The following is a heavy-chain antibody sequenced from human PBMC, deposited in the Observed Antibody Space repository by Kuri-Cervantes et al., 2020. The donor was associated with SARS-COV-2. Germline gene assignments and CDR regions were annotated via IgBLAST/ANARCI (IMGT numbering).Heavy chain of an antibody. D-gene: IGHD3-3*01. CDR2: ISWNSGSI. J-gene: IGHJ6*02. CDR1: GFTFDDYA. CDR3: AKDTGTIFGVVIGSGYGMDV. Sequence: SLKISCAASGFTFDDYAMHWVRQAPGKGLEWVSGISWNSGSIGYADSVKGRFTISRDNAKNSLYLQMNSLRAEDTALYYCAKDTGTIFGVVIGSGYGMDVGAKGPRSPSP. V-gene: IGHV3-9*01.